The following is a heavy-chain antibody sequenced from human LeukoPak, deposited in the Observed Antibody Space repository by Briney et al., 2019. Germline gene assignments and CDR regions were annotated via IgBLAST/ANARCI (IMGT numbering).Heavy chain of an antibody. J-gene: IGHJ3*02. CDR3: ATVGWGGSYDAFDI. CDR2: FDPEDGET. V-gene: IGHV1-24*01. D-gene: IGHD1-26*01. Sequence: GASVKVSCKVSGYTLTELSMHWVRQAPGKGLEWMGGFDPEDGETIYAQKFQGRVTMTEDTSTDTAYMELSSLRSEDTAVYYCATVGWGGSYDAFDIWGQGTMVTVSS. CDR1: GYTLTELS.